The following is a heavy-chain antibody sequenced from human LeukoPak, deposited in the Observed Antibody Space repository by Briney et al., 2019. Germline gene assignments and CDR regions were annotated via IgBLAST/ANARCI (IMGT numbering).Heavy chain of an antibody. D-gene: IGHD1-26*01. J-gene: IGHJ4*02. CDR3: ASDHGAY. Sequence: PGGSLRLSCAASGFTFSNYGMHWVRQAPGKGLEWVAVIWYDGSNIYYADSVKGRFTISRDNSTNTLYLQMDRLRAEDTAIYYCASDHGAYWGQGTLVTVSS. CDR1: GFTFSNYG. V-gene: IGHV3-33*01. CDR2: IWYDGSNI.